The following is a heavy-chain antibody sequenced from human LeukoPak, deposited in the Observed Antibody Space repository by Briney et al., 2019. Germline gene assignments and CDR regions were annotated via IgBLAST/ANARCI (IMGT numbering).Heavy chain of an antibody. CDR1: GFTFSSYW. CDR3: ARDLDGSGNYHWFDP. V-gene: IGHV3-74*01. J-gene: IGHJ5*02. Sequence: GGSLRLSCAASGFTFSSYWMHWVRQAPGKGLVWVSRINGDGSTTTYADSVKGRFTISRDNAKNTLYVQMNSLRVKDTAVYYCARDLDGSGNYHWFDPWGQGTLVTVSS. D-gene: IGHD3-10*01. CDR2: INGDGSTT.